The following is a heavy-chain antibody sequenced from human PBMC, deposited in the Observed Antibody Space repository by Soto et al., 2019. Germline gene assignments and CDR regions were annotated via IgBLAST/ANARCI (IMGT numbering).Heavy chain of an antibody. D-gene: IGHD6-13*01. CDR3: AREVASDGTFREDVFDI. CDR2: IIPIFTTT. V-gene: IGHV1-69*12. CDR1: GGTFSNHA. Sequence: QVHLVQSGAEVKKPGSSVKVSCKAPGGTFSNHAINWVRQAPGQGLEWMGRIIPIFTTTNYAQKYQGRVTKTADDSTLTAYLKLRSLKHDDTAVYYCAREVASDGTFREDVFDIWGQGTLVTVSS. J-gene: IGHJ3*02.